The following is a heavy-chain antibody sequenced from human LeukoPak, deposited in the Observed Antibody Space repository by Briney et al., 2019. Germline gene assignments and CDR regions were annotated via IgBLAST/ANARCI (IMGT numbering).Heavy chain of an antibody. V-gene: IGHV1-3*01. D-gene: IGHD3-16*01. CDR1: GYTFTSYA. J-gene: IGHJ4*02. Sequence: ASVNVSCKASGYTFTSYAMHWVRRATGQRLEWMGWINAGNGNTKYSQKFQGRVTITRDTSASTAYMVLSSLRSEDTAVYYCARDDAYSTFDYWGQGTLVTVSS. CDR2: INAGNGNT. CDR3: ARDDAYSTFDY.